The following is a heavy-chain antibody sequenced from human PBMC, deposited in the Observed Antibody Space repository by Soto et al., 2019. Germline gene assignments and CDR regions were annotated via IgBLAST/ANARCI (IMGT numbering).Heavy chain of an antibody. D-gene: IGHD3-16*01. Sequence: QITLKESGPTLVKPTQTLTLTCTLSGFSLNSNGGGVVWIRQPPGRALEWLALIYWNDDKRYNASLQSRLTITMDTSRKHIVLMMTNVDPVDTATYYCAHRPNWGIGGLGPWGQGTTVTVSS. J-gene: IGHJ6*02. V-gene: IGHV2-5*01. CDR1: GFSLNSNGGG. CDR3: AHRPNWGIGGLGP. CDR2: IYWNDDK.